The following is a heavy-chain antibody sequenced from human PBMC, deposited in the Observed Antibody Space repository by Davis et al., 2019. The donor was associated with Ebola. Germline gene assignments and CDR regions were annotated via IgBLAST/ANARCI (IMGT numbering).Heavy chain of an antibody. V-gene: IGHV3-73*01. CDR1: GFTFSGSA. D-gene: IGHD1-14*01. CDR2: IRSKASSYAT. J-gene: IGHJ4*02. CDR3: HAGFDY. Sequence: GESLKISCAASGFTFSGSAMHWVRQASGKGLEWVGRIRSKASSYATAYAASVKGRFTISRDDSKNTAYLQMNSLKTEDTAVYYCHAGFDYWGQGTLVTVSS.